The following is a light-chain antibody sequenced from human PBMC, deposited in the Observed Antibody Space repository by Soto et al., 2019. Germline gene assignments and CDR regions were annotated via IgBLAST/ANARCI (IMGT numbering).Light chain of an antibody. Sequence: GDRVTIPCRASQSISSWLAWYQQKPGKAPKLLIYKASSLESGVPSRFSGSGSGTEFTLTISSLQPDDFATYYCQQYNSYSPGFTFGPGTKVDIK. J-gene: IGKJ3*01. CDR3: QQYNSYSPGFT. CDR2: KAS. CDR1: QSISSW. V-gene: IGKV1-5*03.